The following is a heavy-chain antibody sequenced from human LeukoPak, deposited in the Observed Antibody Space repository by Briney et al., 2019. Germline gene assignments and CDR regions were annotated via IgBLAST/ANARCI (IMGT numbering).Heavy chain of an antibody. CDR2: INHSGST. V-gene: IGHV4-34*01. J-gene: IGHJ6*02. CDR3: ARLYYYYYGMDV. CDR1: GGSFSGYY. Sequence: SETLSLTCAVYGGSFSGYYWSWIRQPPGKGLEWIGEINHSGSTNYNPSLKSRVTISVDTSKNQFSLKLSSVTAADTAVYYCARLYYYYYGMDVWGQGTTVTVSS.